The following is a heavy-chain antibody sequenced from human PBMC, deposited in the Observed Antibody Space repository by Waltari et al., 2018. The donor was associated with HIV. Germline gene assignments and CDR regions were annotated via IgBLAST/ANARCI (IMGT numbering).Heavy chain of an antibody. J-gene: IGHJ3*02. D-gene: IGHD5-18*01. V-gene: IGHV5-51*03. Sequence: EVQLVQSGAEVNKPGESLKISCKGLGYSLISHWSGWGGPMQGKGLEWMGIIYPGDSDTRYSPSFQGQVTISADKSISTAYLQWSSLKASDTAMYYCARPKVDGYSPTPVAFDIWGQGTMVTVSS. CDR2: IYPGDSDT. CDR1: GYSLISHW. CDR3: ARPKVDGYSPTPVAFDI.